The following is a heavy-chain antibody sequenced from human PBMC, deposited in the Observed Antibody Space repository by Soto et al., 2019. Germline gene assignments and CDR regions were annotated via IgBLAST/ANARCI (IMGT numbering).Heavy chain of an antibody. CDR3: AKGGYSAYELGPEYLAI. CDR2: ISYSVITNSYSGIT. J-gene: IGHJ4*02. Sequence: SETLSLTCTVSGGSISSDYWTWIRQPPGKGLEWIGYISYSVITNSYSGITNYNPSLKSRVTISGDTSKNQFSLNLTSVTAADTAVYYCAKGGYSAYELGPEYLAIWGQGTLVTVSS. CDR1: GGSISSDY. V-gene: IGHV4-59*01. D-gene: IGHD5-12*01.